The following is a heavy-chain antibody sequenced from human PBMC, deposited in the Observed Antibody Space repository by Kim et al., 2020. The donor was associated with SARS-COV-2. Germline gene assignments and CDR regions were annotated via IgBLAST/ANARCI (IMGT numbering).Heavy chain of an antibody. CDR3: ATAKGSGYYWFDS. J-gene: IGHJ5*01. CDR1: GFTFSTYV. Sequence: GGSLRLSCAASGFTFSTYVMNWVRQASGKGLEWVPTISGSGSSTYYADSVKGRFTISRDNSKNTLYLQMNSLRPEDTAIYYCATAKGSGYYWFDSWGQGT. V-gene: IGHV3-23*01. CDR2: ISGSGSST. D-gene: IGHD5-12*01.